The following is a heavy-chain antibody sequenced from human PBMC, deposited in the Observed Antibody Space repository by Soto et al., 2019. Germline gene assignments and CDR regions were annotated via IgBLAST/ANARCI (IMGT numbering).Heavy chain of an antibody. V-gene: IGHV4-4*02. Sequence: QVHLQESGPGLVKPSETLSLTCAVSGDSIKTETWWSWLRQLPGTGLEWIGEIKHTGDANAFPALRSRVSMSVDRTKNQVFVNLRSVSAAAKAVYFGAREGRLHWFESWGQGTLVTVSS. CDR3: AREGRLHWFES. CDR1: GDSIKTETW. J-gene: IGHJ5*01. CDR2: IKHTGDA.